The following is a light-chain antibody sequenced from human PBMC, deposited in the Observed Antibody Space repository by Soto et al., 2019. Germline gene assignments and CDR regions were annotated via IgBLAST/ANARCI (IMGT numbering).Light chain of an antibody. J-gene: IGLJ2*01. CDR2: DVY. CDR3: CLHPFTNTHVV. CDR1: SSDVGDYDF. V-gene: IGLV2-14*01. Sequence: QSALTQPASVSGSPGQSITISCTGTSSDVGDYDFVSWYQQYPGKAPKLIIYDVYNRPSGVSLRFSGSKSGNTASLTIFGLQAEDEADYYCCLHPFTNTHVVFGAGTKLTVL.